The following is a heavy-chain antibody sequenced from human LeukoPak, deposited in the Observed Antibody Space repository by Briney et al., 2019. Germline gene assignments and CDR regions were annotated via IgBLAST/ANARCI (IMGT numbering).Heavy chain of an antibody. V-gene: IGHV1-2*07. CDR2: INPNSGGT. J-gene: IGHJ3*02. CDR3: AXXXYGSGSPDDAFDI. Sequence: ASVKVSCKASGYTFTGYYMHWVRQAPGQGLEWMGWINPNSGGTNYAHKFQGRVTMTRDTSISTAYMELSRLRSDDTAVYYCAXXXYGSGSPDDAFDIWGQGTMVTVSS. D-gene: IGHD3-10*01. CDR1: GYTFTGYY.